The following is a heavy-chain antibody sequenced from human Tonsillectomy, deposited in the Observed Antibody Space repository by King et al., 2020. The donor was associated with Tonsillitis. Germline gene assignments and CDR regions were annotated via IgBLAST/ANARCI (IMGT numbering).Heavy chain of an antibody. Sequence: VQLVESGGGLVQPGGSLRLSCAASGFTFRSDAMSWVRQAPGKGLEWVSTIISSGGSTYYADSVKGRFTISRDNPKNTLYLQMNSLRAEDTAVYYCAKPFGNSGSYWGQGTLVTVSS. J-gene: IGHJ4*02. CDR1: GFTFRSDA. D-gene: IGHD1-26*01. CDR2: IISSGGST. V-gene: IGHV3-23*04. CDR3: AKPFGNSGSY.